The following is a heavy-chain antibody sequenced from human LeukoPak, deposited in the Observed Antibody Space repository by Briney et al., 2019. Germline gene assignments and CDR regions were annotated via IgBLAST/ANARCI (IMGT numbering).Heavy chain of an antibody. CDR3: ARASAGYRI. V-gene: IGHV3-33*01. CDR1: GFTFSSYG. CDR2: IWYYGSNK. J-gene: IGHJ4*02. Sequence: PGGSLRLSCAASGFTFSSYGMHWVRQAPGKGLEWVAVIWYYGSNKSYVDSVKGRFTISRDNSKNTLDLQMDSLRAEDTAVYYCARASAGYRIWGQGTLVTVSS. D-gene: IGHD5-18*01.